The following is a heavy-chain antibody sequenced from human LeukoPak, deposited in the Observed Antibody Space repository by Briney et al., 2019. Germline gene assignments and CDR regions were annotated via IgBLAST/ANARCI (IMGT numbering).Heavy chain of an antibody. CDR2: ISSSSTI. Sequence: PWGSLRLSCASSGFTFSTYSMNWVRQAPGKGLEWVSYISSSSTIYYADSVKGRFTISRDNAKNSLYLQMNSLRADDTAVYYCARKWYSIDAFDIWGQGTMVTVSS. J-gene: IGHJ3*02. D-gene: IGHD2/OR15-2a*01. CDR3: ARKWYSIDAFDI. V-gene: IGHV3-48*01. CDR1: GFTFSTYS.